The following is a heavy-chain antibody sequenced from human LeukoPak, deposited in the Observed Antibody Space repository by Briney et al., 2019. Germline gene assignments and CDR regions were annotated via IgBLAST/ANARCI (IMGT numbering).Heavy chain of an antibody. CDR1: GFTFSFYA. D-gene: IGHD3-22*01. V-gene: IGHV3-64D*09. J-gene: IGHJ3*01. Sequence: PGGSLRLSCSASGFTFSFYAMGWVRQAPGKGLEYVSAISSNGGNTYYAESVKGRFTISRDNSKNTLYLQMNSLRADDTAVYYCVKGFPHYYDSSGFGAFDVWGQGTIVTVSS. CDR3: VKGFPHYYDSSGFGAFDV. CDR2: ISSNGGNT.